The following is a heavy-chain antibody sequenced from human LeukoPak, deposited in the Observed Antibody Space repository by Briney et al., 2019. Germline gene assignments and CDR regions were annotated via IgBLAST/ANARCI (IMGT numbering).Heavy chain of an antibody. Sequence: ASVKVSCKASGYTFTSYGISWVRQAPGQGLEWMGWISAYNGNTNYAQKLQGRVTMTTDTSTSTAYMELRSLRSDDTAVYYCARDPWVGDGGNAYVAFDIWGQGTMVTVSS. CDR1: GYTFTSYG. J-gene: IGHJ3*02. CDR2: ISAYNGNT. V-gene: IGHV1-18*01. CDR3: ARDPWVGDGGNAYVAFDI. D-gene: IGHD4-23*01.